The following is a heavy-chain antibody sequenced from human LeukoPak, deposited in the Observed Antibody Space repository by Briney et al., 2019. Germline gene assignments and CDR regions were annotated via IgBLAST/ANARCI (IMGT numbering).Heavy chain of an antibody. CDR3: AHIQAYYGSGSYYSSGD. D-gene: IGHD3-10*01. V-gene: IGHV3-23*01. CDR1: GFTFSSYA. CDR2: ISGSGGST. J-gene: IGHJ4*02. Sequence: PGGSLRLSCAASGFTFSSYAMSWVRQAAGKGLEWVSAISGSGGSTYYADSVKGRFTISRDNSKNTLYLQMNSLRAEDTAVYYCAHIQAYYGSGSYYSSGDWGQGTLVTVSS.